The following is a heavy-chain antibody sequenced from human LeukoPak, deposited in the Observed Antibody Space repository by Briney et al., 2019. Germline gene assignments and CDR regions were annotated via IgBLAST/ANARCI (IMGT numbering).Heavy chain of an antibody. J-gene: IGHJ6*02. Sequence: GRSLRLSCAASGFTFSNYGMHWVRQAPGKGLEWVAVIWYDGTKKYYADSVKGRFIISRDNSKSTLYFQMNSLRAEDTALYYCARDLASYYYDSSGYPRGTMDVWGQGTTVTVSS. CDR1: GFTFSNYG. CDR3: ARDLASYYYDSSGYPRGTMDV. CDR2: IWYDGTKK. D-gene: IGHD3-22*01. V-gene: IGHV3-33*01.